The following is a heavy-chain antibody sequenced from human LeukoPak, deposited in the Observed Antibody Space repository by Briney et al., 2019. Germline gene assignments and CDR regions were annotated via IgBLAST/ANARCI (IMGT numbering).Heavy chain of an antibody. CDR3: ARENSYSDSSWWFDP. Sequence: GASVKVSCKASGYIFTAHYLHWVRQAPGQGLEWMGLINPSGSSTLYAQKFQGRVTMTRDTSTNTDYMELSNLRSEDTAVYYCARENSYSDSSWWFDPWGQGTLVTVSS. J-gene: IGHJ5*02. CDR2: INPSGSST. CDR1: GYIFTAHY. V-gene: IGHV1-46*01. D-gene: IGHD1-26*01.